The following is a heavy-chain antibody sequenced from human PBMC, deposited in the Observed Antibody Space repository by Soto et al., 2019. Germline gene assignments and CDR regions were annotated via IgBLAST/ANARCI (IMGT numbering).Heavy chain of an antibody. J-gene: IGHJ5*01. CDR2: IIPIFGTT. D-gene: IGHD5-18*01. Sequence: QVQLVQSGAEVKKPGSSVKVSCKASGGTFTNYAVSWVRQAPGQGLEWMGDIIPIFGTTSYAQKFQDRVTIAADESTSTGYMELTNLRSEDTALYCCARVAYTSMATHWFDCWGQGTLVTVSS. CDR1: GGTFTNYA. V-gene: IGHV1-69*01. CDR3: ARVAYTSMATHWFDC.